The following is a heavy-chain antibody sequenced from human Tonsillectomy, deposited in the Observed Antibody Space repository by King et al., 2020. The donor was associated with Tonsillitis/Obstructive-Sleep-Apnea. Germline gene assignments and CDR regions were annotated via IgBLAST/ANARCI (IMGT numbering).Heavy chain of an antibody. CDR2: ISGSGGST. CDR3: AKPSITPDYSKGDYFDY. J-gene: IGHJ4*02. Sequence: VQLVESGGGLVQPGGSLRLSCAASGFTFSSYAMSWVRQAPGKGLEWVSAISGSGGSTYYADSVKGRFTISRDNSKNTLYLQMNSLRAEDTAVYYCAKPSITPDYSKGDYFDYWGQGTLVTVSS. CDR1: GFTFSSYA. V-gene: IGHV3-23*04. D-gene: IGHD4-11*01.